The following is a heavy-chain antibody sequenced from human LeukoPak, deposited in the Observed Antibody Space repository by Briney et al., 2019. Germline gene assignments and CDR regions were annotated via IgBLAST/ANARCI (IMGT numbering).Heavy chain of an antibody. V-gene: IGHV3-30*07. CDR1: GFTFSSYA. CDR2: ISYDGSNK. D-gene: IGHD3-10*01. Sequence: GGSLRLSCAASGFTFSSYAMHWVRQAPGKGLEWVAVISYDGSNKYYADSVKGRFTISRDNSKNTLYLQMSSLRAEDTAVYYCAKDLPGITMVRGVPSYWGQGTLVTVSS. CDR3: AKDLPGITMVRGVPSY. J-gene: IGHJ4*02.